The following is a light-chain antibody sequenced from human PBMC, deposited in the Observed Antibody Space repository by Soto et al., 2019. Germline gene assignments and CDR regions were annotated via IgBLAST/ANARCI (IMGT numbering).Light chain of an antibody. J-gene: IGKJ1*01. Sequence: EIEMTQSPATLSVSPGERATLSCRASQSVSSNLAWYQQKPGQAPRLLIYGASTRATGFPARFSGSGSGTEFTLTISSLQSEDFAVYYCQQYNNWPAWTFGRGTKVEIK. V-gene: IGKV3-15*01. CDR1: QSVSSN. CDR3: QQYNNWPAWT. CDR2: GAS.